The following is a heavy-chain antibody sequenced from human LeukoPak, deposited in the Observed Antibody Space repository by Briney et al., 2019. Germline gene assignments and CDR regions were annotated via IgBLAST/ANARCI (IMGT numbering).Heavy chain of an antibody. J-gene: IGHJ4*02. D-gene: IGHD3-9*01. V-gene: IGHV3-30*02. CDR1: GFTFMSYA. CDR2: IPYHGTNP. CDR3: VKDTLYEILTGPSL. Sequence: GGSLRLSCAASGFTFMSYAMHWVRQAPGKGLEWVAFIPYHGTNPYYADSVKGRFSVSRDNSQDTLYLQMNSLRAEDTAVYFCVKDTLYEILTGPSLWGQGALVTVSS.